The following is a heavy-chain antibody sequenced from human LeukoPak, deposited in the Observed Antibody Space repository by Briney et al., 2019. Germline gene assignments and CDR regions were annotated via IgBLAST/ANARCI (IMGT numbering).Heavy chain of an antibody. CDR3: AREARPYYYMDV. Sequence: GGSLRLSCAASEFSVGSNYMTWVRQAPGKGLEWVSLIYSGGSTYYADSVKGRFTISRDNSKNTLYLQMNSLRAEDTAVYYCAREARPYYYMDVWGKGTTVTISS. CDR2: IYSGGST. CDR1: EFSVGSNY. V-gene: IGHV3-66*01. J-gene: IGHJ6*03.